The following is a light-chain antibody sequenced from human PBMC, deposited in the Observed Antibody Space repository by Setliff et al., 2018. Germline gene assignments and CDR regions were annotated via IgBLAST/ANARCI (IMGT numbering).Light chain of an antibody. CDR3: SSHTTSSTWV. V-gene: IGLV2-14*01. CDR1: SSDVGAYDY. J-gene: IGLJ3*02. CDR2: EVS. Sequence: QSALTQPASVSGSPGQSIAISCTGTSSDVGAYDYVSWYQQHPDRAPKLMIYEVSNRPSGISSRFSGSKSGNTASLTISGLQAEDEADYYCSSHTTSSTWVFGGGTKVTVL.